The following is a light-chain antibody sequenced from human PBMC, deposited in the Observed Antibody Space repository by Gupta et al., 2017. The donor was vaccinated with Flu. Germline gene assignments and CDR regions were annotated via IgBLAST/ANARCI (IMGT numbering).Light chain of an antibody. J-gene: IGLJ3*02. CDR2: KDN. CDR1: NSNIGSKF. Sequence: NSNIGSKFVSWYQQVPGTDPKLLNIKDNRRYSATPDRFSGSRSGTTTNVDMTGLRTEDEDDYYCEGWDLSMSASVFGGGTKLTVL. CDR3: EGWDLSMSASV. V-gene: IGLV1-51*02.